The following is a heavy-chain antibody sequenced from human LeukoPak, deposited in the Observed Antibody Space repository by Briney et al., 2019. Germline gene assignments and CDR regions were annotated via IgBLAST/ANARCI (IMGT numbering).Heavy chain of an antibody. J-gene: IGHJ3*02. Sequence: GESLKISCQASGYSFMTYWSGRVRQMAGKGLEWMAIIYPGDSDTKYSPSFQDQVTISADKSINTAYLHWRSLKASDTAMYYCARLSMIDTFDIWGLGTVVTVSS. CDR3: ARLSMIDTFDI. V-gene: IGHV5-51*01. D-gene: IGHD3-22*01. CDR1: GYSFMTYW. CDR2: IYPGDSDT.